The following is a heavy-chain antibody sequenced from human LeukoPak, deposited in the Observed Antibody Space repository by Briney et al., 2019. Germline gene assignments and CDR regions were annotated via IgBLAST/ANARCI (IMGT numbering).Heavy chain of an antibody. CDR2: IYYSGST. CDR3: ARGDSSGYYDPKEFDY. Sequence: SETLSLTCTVSGGSISSYYWSWIRQPPGKGLEWIGYIYYSGSTNYNPSLKSRVTISVDTSKNQFSLKLSSVTAADTAVYYCARGDSSGYYDPKEFDYWGQGTLVTVSS. CDR1: GGSISSYY. J-gene: IGHJ4*02. D-gene: IGHD3-22*01. V-gene: IGHV4-59*12.